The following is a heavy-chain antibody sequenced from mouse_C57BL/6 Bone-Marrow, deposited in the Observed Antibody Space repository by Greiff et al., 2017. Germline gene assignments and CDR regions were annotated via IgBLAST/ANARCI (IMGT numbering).Heavy chain of an antibody. Sequence: EVQVVESGGDLVKPGGSLKLSCAASGFTFSSYGMSWVRQTPDKRLEWVATISSGGSYTYYPDSVKGRFTISRDNAKNTLYLQMSSLKAEDTAMYCCARQVYWYFDVWGTGTTVTVSS. CDR1: GFTFSSYG. V-gene: IGHV5-6*01. CDR3: ARQVYWYFDV. CDR2: ISSGGSYT. J-gene: IGHJ1*03.